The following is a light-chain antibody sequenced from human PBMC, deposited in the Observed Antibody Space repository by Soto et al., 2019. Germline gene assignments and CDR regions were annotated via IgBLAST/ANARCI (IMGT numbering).Light chain of an antibody. Sequence: EIVLTQSPDTLSLSPGERATLSCRASQSLSPQYLAWYQQKPGQAPRLLIYGESSRATGIPDRFSGSGTGTDFTLTISRLEPEDFAVYYCQQYGSSGTFGQGTKVDIK. V-gene: IGKV3-20*01. CDR2: GES. CDR3: QQYGSSGT. J-gene: IGKJ1*01. CDR1: QSLSPQY.